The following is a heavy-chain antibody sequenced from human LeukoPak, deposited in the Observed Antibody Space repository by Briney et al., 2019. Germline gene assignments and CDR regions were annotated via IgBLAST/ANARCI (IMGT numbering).Heavy chain of an antibody. CDR3: ARGVPAFYDFSFYYHYSMDV. J-gene: IGHJ6*03. Sequence: NPSESLSLTCTVSGGSISSSRYYWGWIREPPGKGLEWIGSIYYSGSTHYNPSLKSRVTISVDTSKNQFCLKVSSVTAADTAVYYCARGVPAFYDFSFYYHYSMDVWGKGTTVTVSS. V-gene: IGHV4-39*07. CDR2: IYYSGST. D-gene: IGHD2/OR15-2a*01. CDR1: GGSISSSRYY.